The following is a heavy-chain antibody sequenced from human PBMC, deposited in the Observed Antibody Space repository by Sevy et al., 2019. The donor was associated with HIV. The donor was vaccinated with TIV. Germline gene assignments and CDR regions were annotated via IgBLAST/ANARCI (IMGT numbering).Heavy chain of an antibody. CDR2: ISYDGSNK. CDR1: GFTFSSYA. V-gene: IGHV3-30-3*01. CDR3: ARVEYSSGWYVYYGMDV. D-gene: IGHD6-19*01. Sequence: GGSLRLSCAASGFTFSSYAMHWVRQAPGKGLEWVAAISYDGSNKHYADSVKGRFTISRDNSKNTLYLQMNSLRAEDTAVYYCARVEYSSGWYVYYGMDVWGQGTTVTVSS. J-gene: IGHJ6*02.